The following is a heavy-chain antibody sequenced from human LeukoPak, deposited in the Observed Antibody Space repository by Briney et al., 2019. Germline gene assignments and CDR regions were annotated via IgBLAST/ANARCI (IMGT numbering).Heavy chain of an antibody. CDR3: XXXXXSSGYLPSAD. D-gene: IGHD3-22*01. Sequence: GGSLRLSCAASGFTFDDYAMHWVRHAPGKGLEWVSGISWNSGSIGYADSVKGRFTISRDNAKNSLYLQMNSLRAEDTALYYXXXXXXSSGYLPSADWGQGTMVTVSS. CDR2: ISWNSGSI. J-gene: IGHJ3*01. CDR1: GFTFDDYA. V-gene: IGHV3-9*01.